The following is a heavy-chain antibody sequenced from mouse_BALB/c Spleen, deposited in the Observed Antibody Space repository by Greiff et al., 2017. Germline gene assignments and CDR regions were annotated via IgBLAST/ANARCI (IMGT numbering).Heavy chain of an antibody. CDR1: GFTFSSYA. D-gene: IGHD2-2*01. V-gene: IGHV5-6-5*01. CDR2: ISSGGSS. J-gene: IGHJ2*01. CDR3: ARAIYDGYDGYYFDY. Sequence: EVQLVESGGGLVKPGGSLKLSCAASGFTFSSYAMSWVRQTPEKRLEWVASISSGGSSYYPDSVKGRFTISRDNARNILYLQMSSLRSEDTAMYYCARAIYDGYDGYYFDYWGQGTTLTVSS.